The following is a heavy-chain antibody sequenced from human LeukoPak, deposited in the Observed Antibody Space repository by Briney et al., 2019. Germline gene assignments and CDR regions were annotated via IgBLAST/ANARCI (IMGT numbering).Heavy chain of an antibody. D-gene: IGHD3-22*01. J-gene: IGHJ5*02. Sequence: PSETLSLTCTVSSGSISTSNYYWGWVRQPPGTALEWIGNIFYSGSTYYSPSLKSRVTISVDTSKNQFSLKLSSVTAADTAVYYCARGVTMIVGAFDPWGQGTLVTVSS. CDR1: SGSISTSNYY. CDR3: ARGVTMIVGAFDP. V-gene: IGHV4-39*07. CDR2: IFYSGST.